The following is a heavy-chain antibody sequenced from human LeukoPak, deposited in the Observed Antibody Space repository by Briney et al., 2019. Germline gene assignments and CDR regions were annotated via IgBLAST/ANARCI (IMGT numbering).Heavy chain of an antibody. Sequence: ASVKVSCKASGYTFTSYDINWVRQATGQGLEWMGWMNPNTGNTGYAQKFQGRVTMTRDTSISTAYMELSSLRPEDTAVYYCARGPPIRGYRYGYDTGYYYSYSMDVWGKGTTVTISS. V-gene: IGHV1-8*01. CDR3: ARGPPIRGYRYGYDTGYYYSYSMDV. D-gene: IGHD5-18*01. CDR2: MNPNTGNT. CDR1: GYTFTSYD. J-gene: IGHJ6*03.